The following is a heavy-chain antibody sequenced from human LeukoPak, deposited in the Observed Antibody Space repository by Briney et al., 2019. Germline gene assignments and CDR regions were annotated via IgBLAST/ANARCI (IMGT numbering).Heavy chain of an antibody. V-gene: IGHV3-11*01. CDR1: GFTFSDYY. J-gene: IGHJ4*02. CDR3: ARDQVKGSSSPPVY. CDR2: ISSSGSTI. Sequence: GGSLRLSYAASGFTFSDYYMSWIRQAPGKGLEWVSYISSSGSTIYYADSVKGRFTISRDNAKNSLYLQMNSLRAEDTAVYYCARDQVKGSSSPPVYWGQGTLVTVSS. D-gene: IGHD6-13*01.